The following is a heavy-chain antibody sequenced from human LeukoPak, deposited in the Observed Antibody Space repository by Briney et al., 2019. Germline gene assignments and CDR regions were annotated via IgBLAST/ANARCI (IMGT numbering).Heavy chain of an antibody. J-gene: IGHJ2*01. Sequence: GGSLRLSCAASGFTFSSYSMNWVRQAPGKGLEWVSYISSSSSTIYYADSVKGRFTISRDNAKNSLYLQMNSLRAEDTAVYYCAKEAYSDWYFDLWGRGTLVTVSS. CDR1: GFTFSSYS. CDR3: AKEAYSDWYFDL. V-gene: IGHV3-48*01. CDR2: ISSSSSTI. D-gene: IGHD2-15*01.